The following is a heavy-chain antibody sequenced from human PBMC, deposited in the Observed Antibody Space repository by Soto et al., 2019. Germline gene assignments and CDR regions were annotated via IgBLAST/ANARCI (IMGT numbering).Heavy chain of an antibody. Sequence: PSETLSRTCSVSCGSITTSDYYWSWIRQPPGKGLEWLGYIYYSGSSYYNPSLKGRATISVDTSKNQFSLKLSSVTAADTAMYYCARTVDFWSGYYPYWGPGTLVTVSS. CDR3: ARTVDFWSGYYPY. CDR2: IYYSGSS. CDR1: CGSITTSDYY. D-gene: IGHD3-3*01. J-gene: IGHJ4*02. V-gene: IGHV4-30-4*01.